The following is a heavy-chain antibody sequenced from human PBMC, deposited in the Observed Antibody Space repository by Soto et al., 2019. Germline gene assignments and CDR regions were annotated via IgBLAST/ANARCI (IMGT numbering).Heavy chain of an antibody. Sequence: QVQLPESGPGLVKPSGTLSLHCKVSGASISSSEWWSWVRQPPGKGLEWIAEIHHSGPTNYNPSLQSRVTITVDKSKNQISLRLSTVTAADTAVYYCARGGITAVRNYYFDHWGQGTLVTVSS. CDR3: ARGGITAVRNYYFDH. J-gene: IGHJ4*02. D-gene: IGHD1-20*01. V-gene: IGHV4-4*02. CDR1: GASISSSEW. CDR2: IHHSGPT.